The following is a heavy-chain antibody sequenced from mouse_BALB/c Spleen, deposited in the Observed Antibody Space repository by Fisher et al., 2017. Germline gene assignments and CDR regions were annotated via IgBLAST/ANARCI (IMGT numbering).Heavy chain of an antibody. V-gene: IGHV1-64*01. Sequence: KFKGKATLTVDKSSSTAYMQLSSLTSEDSAVYYCTRRDPPGDFDVWGAGTTVTVSS. CDR3: TRRDPPGDFDV. J-gene: IGHJ1*01. D-gene: IGHD1-1*02.